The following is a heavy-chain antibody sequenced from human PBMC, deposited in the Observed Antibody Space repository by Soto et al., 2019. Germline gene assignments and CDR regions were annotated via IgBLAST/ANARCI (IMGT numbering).Heavy chain of an antibody. V-gene: IGHV4-4*02. Sequence: QVQLQESGPGLVKPSGTLSLTCAVSGGSISSTNWWSWVRQPPGKGLAWIGKIYHSGGTNYNASLKSRVTISIDKSKNQFSLKLSSVTAADTAVYYCARGDSSSGYDYLKFFDYWGQGTLVTVSS. CDR1: GGSISSTNW. J-gene: IGHJ4*02. D-gene: IGHD5-12*01. CDR2: IYHSGGT. CDR3: ARGDSSSGYDYLKFFDY.